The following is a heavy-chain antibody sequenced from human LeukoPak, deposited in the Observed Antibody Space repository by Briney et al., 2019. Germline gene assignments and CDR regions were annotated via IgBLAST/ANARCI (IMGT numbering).Heavy chain of an antibody. V-gene: IGHV3-23*01. Sequence: PGGSLRLSCAASGFTFSSYAMSWVRQAPGKGLEWVSSISGSGGSTYSADSLKGRFTISRDNSKNTLYLQMNSLRAEDTAVYYCAKHSITIFAIDYWGQGTLVTVSS. CDR1: GFTFSSYA. CDR3: AKHSITIFAIDY. J-gene: IGHJ4*02. CDR2: ISGSGGST. D-gene: IGHD3-3*01.